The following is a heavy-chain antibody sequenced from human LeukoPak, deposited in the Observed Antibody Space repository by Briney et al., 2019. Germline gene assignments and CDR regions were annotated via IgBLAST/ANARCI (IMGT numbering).Heavy chain of an antibody. Sequence: GASVKVSCKASGYTFTGYYMHWVRQAPGQGLEWMGWINPNSGGTNYAQKFQGRVTMTRDTSISTAYMELSRLRSDDTAVYYCARCLYDFWRGYYEDDIVRSDHWGQGTLVTDSS. CDR1: GYTFTGYY. D-gene: IGHD3-3*01. J-gene: IGHJ5*02. CDR3: ARCLYDFWRGYYEDDIVRSDH. CDR2: INPNSGGT. V-gene: IGHV1-2*02.